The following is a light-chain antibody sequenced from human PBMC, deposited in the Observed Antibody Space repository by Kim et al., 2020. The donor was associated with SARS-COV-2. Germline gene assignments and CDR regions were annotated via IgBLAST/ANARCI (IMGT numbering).Light chain of an antibody. V-gene: IGLV3-21*04. CDR3: QVWDSSSDHRGV. CDR2: YDS. CDR1: NIGSKS. Sequence: SYELTQPPSVSVAPGKTARITCWGNNIGSKSVHWYQQKPGQAPVLVIYYDSDRPSGIPERFSGSNSGNTATLTISRVEAGDEADYYCQVWDSSSDHRGVFGGGTQLTVL. J-gene: IGLJ3*02.